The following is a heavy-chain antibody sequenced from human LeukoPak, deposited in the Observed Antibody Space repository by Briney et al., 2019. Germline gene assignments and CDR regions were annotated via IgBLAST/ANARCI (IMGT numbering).Heavy chain of an antibody. Sequence: GGSLRLSCAASGFTVISNYMRWVRQAPGKGLECVSVIYSGGSTYYADSVKGRFTISRDNSKDTVYLQMNSLRAEDTAVYYCARERIVGATPYFEYWGQGTLVTVSS. CDR3: ARERIVGATPYFEY. V-gene: IGHV3-66*01. J-gene: IGHJ4*02. CDR2: IYSGGST. CDR1: GFTVISNY. D-gene: IGHD1-26*01.